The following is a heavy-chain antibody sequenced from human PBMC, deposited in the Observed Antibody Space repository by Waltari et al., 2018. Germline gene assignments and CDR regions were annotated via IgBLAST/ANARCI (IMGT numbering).Heavy chain of an antibody. CDR3: VKYSGFDYFFDY. CDR1: GFIFGNCT. V-gene: IGHV3-30*18. D-gene: IGHD5-12*01. CDR2: ISHDGSNK. J-gene: IGHJ4*02. Sequence: QFQLVESGGGVVQPGRSLRLSCAASGFIFGNCTMPWVRQTPGRGRQWVAAISHDGSNKDYADSVKSRFTVSRDNSNNTLYLQINSLRADDTGIYFCVKYSGFDYFFDYWGQGTLVTVSS.